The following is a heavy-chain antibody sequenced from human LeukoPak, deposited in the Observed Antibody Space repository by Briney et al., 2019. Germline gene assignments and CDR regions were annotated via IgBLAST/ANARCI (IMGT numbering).Heavy chain of an antibody. D-gene: IGHD5-18*01. Sequence: ASVKVSCKASGYTFTSYAMNWVRQAPGQGLEWMGCINTNTGNPTYAQGFTGRFVYSLDTPVSTAYLQISILQAEDTAVYYVARDCDTAIFYYWGQGTLVTVSS. V-gene: IGHV7-4-1*02. CDR3: ARDCDTAIFYY. J-gene: IGHJ4*02. CDR2: INTNTGNP. CDR1: GYTFTSYA.